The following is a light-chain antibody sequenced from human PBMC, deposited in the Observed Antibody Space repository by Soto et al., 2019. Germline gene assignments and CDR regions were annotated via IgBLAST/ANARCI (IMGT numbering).Light chain of an antibody. CDR1: QSVSSSY. V-gene: IGKV3-20*01. Sequence: EIVLTQSPGTLSLSPGERATLSCRASQSVSSSYLAWYQQKPGQAPRLLIYGASSRATGIPDRFSGSGSGTDFTLTISGLEPEDFAVFYCQYYGSSTWTFGQGTKVEIK. CDR2: GAS. CDR3: QYYGSSTWT. J-gene: IGKJ1*01.